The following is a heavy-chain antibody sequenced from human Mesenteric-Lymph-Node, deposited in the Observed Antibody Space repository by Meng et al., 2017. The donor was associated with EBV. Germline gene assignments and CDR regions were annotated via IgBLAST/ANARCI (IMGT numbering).Heavy chain of an antibody. Sequence: LVGSGGGVVQPGTCLRFCCVGSVFNLRRYGIHWVREAPGKGLEWVAFIWSDVSHEYYADSVKGRFTISRDNSKNTLYLEMNSLRAEDSAMYHCARDFYGDFSKTDYWGRGTLVTVSS. V-gene: IGHV3-33*08. CDR2: IWSDVSHE. D-gene: IGHD4-17*01. J-gene: IGHJ4*02. CDR3: ARDFYGDFSKTDY. CDR1: VFNLRRYG.